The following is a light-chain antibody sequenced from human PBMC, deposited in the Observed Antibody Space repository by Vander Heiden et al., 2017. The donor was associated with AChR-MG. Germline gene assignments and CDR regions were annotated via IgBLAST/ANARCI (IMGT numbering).Light chain of an antibody. CDR2: AVT. Sequence: LPVRSVTISCTGTSSDVGSYDRVSWYQQPPGTAPKLIIYAVTNRPSGVPDRFSGSKSGNTASLTISGLQAEDEADYYCSSYISSNTWVFGGGTKLTVL. CDR1: SSDVGSYDR. CDR3: SSYISSNTWV. J-gene: IGLJ3*02. V-gene: IGLV2-18*02.